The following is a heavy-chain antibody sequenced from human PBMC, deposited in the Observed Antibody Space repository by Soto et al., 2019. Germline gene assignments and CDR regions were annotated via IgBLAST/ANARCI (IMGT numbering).Heavy chain of an antibody. D-gene: IGHD3-3*01. V-gene: IGHV3-7*01. Sequence: XGSLILSCAASGFTFSSYWVSWVRQAPGKGLEWVANIKQDGSEKYYVDSVKDRFTISRDNAKNSLYLQMNSLRAEDTAVYYCAKVLRFLEWLFPTLDYYYYYGMDVWGQGTTVTVSS. CDR1: GFTFSSYW. J-gene: IGHJ6*02. CDR3: AKVLRFLEWLFPTLDYYYYYGMDV. CDR2: IKQDGSEK.